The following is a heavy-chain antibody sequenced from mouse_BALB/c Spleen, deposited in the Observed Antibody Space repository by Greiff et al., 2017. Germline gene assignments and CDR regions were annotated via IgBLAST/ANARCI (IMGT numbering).Heavy chain of an antibody. CDR2: ISTYYGDA. Sequence: QVQLQQSGAELVRPGVSVKISCKGSGYTFTDYAMHWVKQSHAKSLEWIGVISTYYGDASYNQKFKGKATMTVDKSSSTSYMELARLTSEDSAIYYCARGVTTVVATERAMDYWGQGTSVTVSS. J-gene: IGHJ4*01. CDR3: ARGVTTVVATERAMDY. D-gene: IGHD1-1*01. CDR1: GYTFTDYA. V-gene: IGHV1S137*01.